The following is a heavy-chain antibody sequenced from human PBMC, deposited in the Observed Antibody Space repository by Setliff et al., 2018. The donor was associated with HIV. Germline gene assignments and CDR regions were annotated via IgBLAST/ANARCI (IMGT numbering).Heavy chain of an antibody. V-gene: IGHV3-48*04. CDR2: INNDSGTI. D-gene: IGHD6-19*01. Sequence: PGGSLRLSCAASGFTFSTYGLNWVRQAPGKGLEWISYINNDSGTIYYADSVRGRFTISRDNAKNALFLQTSSLRVEDTAVYYCARMVAGFWGQGTLVTVSS. CDR1: GFTFSTYG. CDR3: ARMVAGF. J-gene: IGHJ4*02.